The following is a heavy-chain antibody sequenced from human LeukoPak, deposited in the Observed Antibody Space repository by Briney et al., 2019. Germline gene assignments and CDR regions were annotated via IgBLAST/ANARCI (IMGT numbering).Heavy chain of an antibody. CDR2: ISYDGSKK. Sequence: PGGSLRLSCVASGFTFSSYALHWVRQAPGKGLEWVAVISYDGSKKYYADSVKGRFTISRDSSKNTLYLEMSSLRADDTAVYYCARGMRSSWYDYFDYWGQGTLVTVSS. CDR3: ARGMRSSWYDYFDY. CDR1: GFTFSSYA. D-gene: IGHD6-13*01. V-gene: IGHV3-30-3*01. J-gene: IGHJ4*02.